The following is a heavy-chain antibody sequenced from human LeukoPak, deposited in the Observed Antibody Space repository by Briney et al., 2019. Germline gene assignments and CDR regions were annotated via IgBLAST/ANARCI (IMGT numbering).Heavy chain of an antibody. CDR2: INTDGRII. J-gene: IGHJ4*02. D-gene: IGHD1-14*01. V-gene: IGHV3-74*03. Sequence: PGGSLRLSCAASGFIFSNYWMHWVRRAPGKGLVWVSRINTDGRIISHVDSVKGRFTISRDNAKNTVYLQINSLRVEDTALYYCVAGIGDYWGQGSLVTVSS. CDR3: VAGIGDY. CDR1: GFIFSNYW.